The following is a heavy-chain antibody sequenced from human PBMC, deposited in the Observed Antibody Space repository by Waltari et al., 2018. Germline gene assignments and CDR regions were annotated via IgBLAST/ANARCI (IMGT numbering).Heavy chain of an antibody. CDR1: DFSLSTSGVG. CDR2: IYWDGDK. Sequence: QITLKESGPTVVKPTQTLTLTCTFSDFSLSTSGVGVGWIRQPPGTALEWLALIYWDGDKRYSPSLKTRMTLPKEASTNQVVLTMTTMDPVDTATYFCVRYVSGWYAPDYWGQGTLVTVSS. D-gene: IGHD6-19*01. J-gene: IGHJ4*02. V-gene: IGHV2-5*02. CDR3: VRYVSGWYAPDY.